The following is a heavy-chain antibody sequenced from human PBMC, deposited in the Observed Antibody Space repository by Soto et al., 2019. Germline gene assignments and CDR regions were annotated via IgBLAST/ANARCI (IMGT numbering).Heavy chain of an antibody. Sequence: QVQLVQSGAEVKKPGSSVQVSCKASGGTFSSYAISWVRQAPGQGLEWMGGIIPIFGTANYAQKFQGRVTITAYESTSTAYMELSSMRDEDTAVYYCAGYYSGSGRYFPNLYYYYGMDVLGQGTTVTVSS. D-gene: IGHD3-10*01. CDR1: GGTFSSYA. J-gene: IGHJ6*01. V-gene: IGHV1-69*01. CDR3: AGYYSGSGRYFPNLYYYYGMDV. CDR2: IIPIFGTA.